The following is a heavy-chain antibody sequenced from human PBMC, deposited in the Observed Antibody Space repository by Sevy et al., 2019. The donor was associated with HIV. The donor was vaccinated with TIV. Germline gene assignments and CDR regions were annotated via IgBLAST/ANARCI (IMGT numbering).Heavy chain of an antibody. D-gene: IGHD7-27*01. V-gene: IGHV3-23*01. Sequence: GGSLRLSCAASGFIFGNYAMTWVRQAPGKGLEWDSAVSGSGGGTYYADSVKGRFTISRDNSKNTLYLQMNSLRAEDTAVYYYAKWGSWAQYFDYWGQGTLVTVSS. CDR1: GFIFGNYA. CDR3: AKWGSWAQYFDY. CDR2: VSGSGGGT. J-gene: IGHJ4*02.